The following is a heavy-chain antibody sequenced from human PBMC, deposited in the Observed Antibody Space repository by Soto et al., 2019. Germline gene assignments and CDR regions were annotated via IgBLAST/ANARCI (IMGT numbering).Heavy chain of an antibody. J-gene: IGHJ5*02. Sequence: SAKVSFKASGYTFTSYYMHWVRQAPGQGLEWMGIINPSGGSTSYAQKFQGRVTMTRDTSTSTVYMELSSLRSEDTAVYYCARNAPVVSWFDPWGQGTLVTVSS. CDR2: INPSGGST. D-gene: IGHD2-15*01. CDR3: ARNAPVVSWFDP. V-gene: IGHV1-46*01. CDR1: GYTFTSYY.